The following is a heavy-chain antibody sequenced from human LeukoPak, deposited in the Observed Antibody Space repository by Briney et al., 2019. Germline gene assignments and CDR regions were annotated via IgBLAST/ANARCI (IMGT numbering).Heavy chain of an antibody. Sequence: ASVKVSCKASGYTFTSYYMHWVRQAPGQGLEWMGIINPSGGSTSYAQKFQGRVTMTRDTSTSTAYMELSSLRSEDTAVYYCARDRSVSMHIVVVIATYGFDPWGQGTLVTVSS. CDR3: ARDRSVSMHIVVVIATYGFDP. CDR1: GYTFTSYY. CDR2: INPSGGST. D-gene: IGHD2-21*01. J-gene: IGHJ5*02. V-gene: IGHV1-46*01.